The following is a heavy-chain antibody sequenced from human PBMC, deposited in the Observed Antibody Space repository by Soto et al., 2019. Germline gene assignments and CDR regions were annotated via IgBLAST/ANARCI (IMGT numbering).Heavy chain of an antibody. Sequence: QVQLQQWGAGLLKPSETLSLTCAVYGGSFSGYYWSWIRQPPGKGLDWIGEINHSGSTHYNPSLKSLVNISVDTSKNQFSLKLSSVTAADTAVYYCARGRGTPHYYYYYMEVWGKGTTVTASS. V-gene: IGHV4-34*01. J-gene: IGHJ6*03. D-gene: IGHD1-1*01. CDR1: GGSFSGYY. CDR3: ARGRGTPHYYYYYMEV. CDR2: INHSGST.